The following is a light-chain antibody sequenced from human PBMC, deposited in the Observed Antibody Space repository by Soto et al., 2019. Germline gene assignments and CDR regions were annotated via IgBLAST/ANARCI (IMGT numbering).Light chain of an antibody. CDR3: QQYGSSPMA. V-gene: IGKV3-20*01. CDR1: QSVSSN. CDR2: GAS. Sequence: EIVMTQSPATLSVSPGERATLSCRASQSVSSNLAWYQQKPGQAPRLLIYGASNRATGIPDRFSGSGSGTDFTLTIGRLEPKDFAVYYCQQYGSSPMAFGQGTKVDI. J-gene: IGKJ1*01.